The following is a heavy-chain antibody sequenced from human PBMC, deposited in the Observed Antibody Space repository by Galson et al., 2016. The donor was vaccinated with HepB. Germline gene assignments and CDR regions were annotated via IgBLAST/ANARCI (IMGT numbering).Heavy chain of an antibody. CDR3: AREAHGSHFFDY. Sequence: SLRLSCAASGFTFRDYGMNWVRQAPGKGLEWVSFISTTSSFVYYADSVNGRFTIPRDNAKNSLHLQMNSLRADDTAVYYCAREAHGSHFFDYWGQGALVTVSS. CDR1: GFTFRDYG. V-gene: IGHV3-21*01. J-gene: IGHJ4*02. D-gene: IGHD3-10*01. CDR2: ISTTSSFV.